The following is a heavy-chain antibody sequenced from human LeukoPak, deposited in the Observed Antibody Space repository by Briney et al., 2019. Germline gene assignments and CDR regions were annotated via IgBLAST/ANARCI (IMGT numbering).Heavy chain of an antibody. CDR3: ARAGYSSSWYVY. V-gene: IGHV3-30*02. J-gene: IGHJ4*02. CDR2: IRYDGSNK. Sequence: PGGSLRLSCAASGFTFSSYGMHWVRQAPGKGLEWVAFIRYDGSNKYYADSVKGRFTISRDNSKNTLYLQMNSLRAEDTAVYYCARAGYSSSWYVYWGQGTLVTVSS. CDR1: GFTFSSYG. D-gene: IGHD6-13*01.